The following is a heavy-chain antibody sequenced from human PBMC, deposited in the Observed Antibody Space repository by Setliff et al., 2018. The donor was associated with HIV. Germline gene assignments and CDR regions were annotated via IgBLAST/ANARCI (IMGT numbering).Heavy chain of an antibody. CDR2: IIPMFGTA. J-gene: IGHJ6*03. V-gene: IGHV1-69*06. CDR3: ARDKDAIYYGSGSFFYYYYMDV. CDR1: GGTFSSYA. D-gene: IGHD3-10*01. Sequence: VASVKVSCKASGGTFSSYAISWVRQAPGQGLEWMGRIIPMFGTANYAQKFQGRVTITADRSTSTAYMELSSLRSEDTAAYYCARDKDAIYYGSGSFFYYYYMDVWGKGTTVTSP.